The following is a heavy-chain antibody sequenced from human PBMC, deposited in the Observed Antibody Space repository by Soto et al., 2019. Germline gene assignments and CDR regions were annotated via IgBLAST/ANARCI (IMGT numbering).Heavy chain of an antibody. D-gene: IGHD3-22*01. J-gene: IGHJ2*01. CDR2: ISYDGSNK. CDR3: ARDHDYYDSSGHWYFDL. Sequence: QVPLVESGGGVVQPGRSLRLSCAASGFTFSSYAMHWVRQAPGKGLEWVAVISYDGSNKYYADSVKGRFTISRDNSKNTLYLQMNSLRAEDTAVYYCARDHDYYDSSGHWYFDLWGRGTLVTVSS. CDR1: GFTFSSYA. V-gene: IGHV3-30-3*01.